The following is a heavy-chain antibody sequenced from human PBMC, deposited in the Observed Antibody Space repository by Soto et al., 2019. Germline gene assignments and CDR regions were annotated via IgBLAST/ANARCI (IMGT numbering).Heavy chain of an antibody. V-gene: IGHV1-3*01. Sequence: QVQLVQSGAEVKKPGASVRLSCKASGYTFTSYAIHWVRQAPGQRLEWMGWLNAGDGYTKYSQNFQGRVTITRDKSASTAYMELSGLTSVDTAIYYCARASLEYTSSSSDYWGQGTLVTVSS. CDR3: ARASLEYTSSSSDY. J-gene: IGHJ4*02. CDR2: LNAGDGYT. CDR1: GYTFTSYA. D-gene: IGHD6-6*01.